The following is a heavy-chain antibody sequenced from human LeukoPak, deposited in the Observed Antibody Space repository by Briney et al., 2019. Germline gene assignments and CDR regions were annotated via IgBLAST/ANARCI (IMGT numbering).Heavy chain of an antibody. D-gene: IGHD4-17*01. Sequence: SVKVSCKASGGTFGSYAISWVRQAPGQGLEWMGGIIPIFGTANYAQKFQGRVTITADESTSTAYMELRSLRSDDTAVYYCARGDGDYSGDYWGQGTLVTVSS. V-gene: IGHV1-69*13. CDR2: IIPIFGTA. J-gene: IGHJ4*02. CDR1: GGTFGSYA. CDR3: ARGDGDYSGDY.